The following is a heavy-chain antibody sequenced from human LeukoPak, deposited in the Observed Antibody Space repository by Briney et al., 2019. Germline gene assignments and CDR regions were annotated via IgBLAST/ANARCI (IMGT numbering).Heavy chain of an antibody. CDR2: INPNSGGT. CDR3: ASASPSSKEGYYYYGMDV. Sequence: GASVKVSCKASGYTFTGDYMHWVRQAPGQGLEWMGWINPNSGGTNYAQKFQGRVTMTRDTSISTAYMELSRLRSDDTAVYYCASASPSSKEGYYYYGMDVWGQGTTVTVSS. CDR1: GYTFTGDY. J-gene: IGHJ6*02. D-gene: IGHD2-2*01. V-gene: IGHV1-2*02.